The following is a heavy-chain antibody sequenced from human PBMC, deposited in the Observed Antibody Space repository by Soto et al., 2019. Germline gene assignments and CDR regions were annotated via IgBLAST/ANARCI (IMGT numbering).Heavy chain of an antibody. Sequence: QVQLVESGGGVVQPGRSLRLSCAASGFTFSSYGMHWVRQAPGKGLEWVAVISYDGSNKYYADSVKDRFTISRDNSKNTLYLQMNSLRAEDTAVYYCVLAAHFDYWGQGTLVTVSS. CDR2: ISYDGSNK. CDR1: GFTFSSYG. J-gene: IGHJ4*02. D-gene: IGHD2-15*01. V-gene: IGHV3-30*03. CDR3: VLAAHFDY.